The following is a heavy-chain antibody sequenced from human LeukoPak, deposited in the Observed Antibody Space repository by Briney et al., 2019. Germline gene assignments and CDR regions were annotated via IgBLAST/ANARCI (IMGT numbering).Heavy chain of an antibody. D-gene: IGHD3-9*01. V-gene: IGHV4-38-2*02. CDR1: GFSINSGYY. J-gene: IGHJ3*02. CDR3: AREAILTGYYSDAFDI. Sequence: SETLSLTCTVSGFSINSGYYWGWIRQPPGKGLEWIGTIYHSGTTYYNPSLKSRVTMSVDTSKNQFSLKLSSVTAADTAVYYCAREAILTGYYSDAFDIWGQGTMVTVSS. CDR2: IYHSGTT.